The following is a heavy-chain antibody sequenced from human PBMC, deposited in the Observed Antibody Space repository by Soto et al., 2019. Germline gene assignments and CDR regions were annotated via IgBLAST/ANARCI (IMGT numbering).Heavy chain of an antibody. D-gene: IGHD3-22*01. J-gene: IGHJ5*02. Sequence: SKTLSLTCTVSVGSISSGGYYWVWIRHHPGKGLEWIGYIYYSGSTYYNPSLKSRVTISVDTSKNQFSLKLSSVTAADTAVYYCARVAYDSSVGWFDPWGQGTLVTVSS. CDR3: ARVAYDSSVGWFDP. CDR1: VGSISSGGYY. V-gene: IGHV4-31*03. CDR2: IYYSGST.